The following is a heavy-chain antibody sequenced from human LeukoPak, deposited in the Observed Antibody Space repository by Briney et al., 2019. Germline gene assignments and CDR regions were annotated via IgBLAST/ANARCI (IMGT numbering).Heavy chain of an antibody. CDR2: ISYDGSNK. D-gene: IGHD2-2*01. J-gene: IGHJ4*02. CDR3: SRGGCSSTSCKPGY. V-gene: IGHV3-30*03. CDR1: GFTFSSYS. Sequence: GGSLRLSCAASGFTFSSYSMNWVRQAPGKGLEWVAVISYDGSNKYYADSVKGQFTISRDNSKNTLYLQMNSLRAEDTAVYYCSRGGCSSTSCKPGYWGQGTLVTVSS.